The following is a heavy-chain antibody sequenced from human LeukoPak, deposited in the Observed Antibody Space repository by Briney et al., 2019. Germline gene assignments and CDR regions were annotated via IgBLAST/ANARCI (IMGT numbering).Heavy chain of an antibody. CDR1: GFTFSSYA. D-gene: IGHD1-14*01. CDR2: ISYDGSNK. V-gene: IGHV3-30-3*01. Sequence: GGSLRLSCAASGFTFSSYAMHWVRQAPGKGLEWVAVISYDGSNKYYADSVKGRFTISRDNSKNTLYLQMNSLRAEDTAVYYCALRGGXPEYWYFXLWGXGTLVXXSS. J-gene: IGHJ2*01. CDR3: ALRGGXPEYWYFXL.